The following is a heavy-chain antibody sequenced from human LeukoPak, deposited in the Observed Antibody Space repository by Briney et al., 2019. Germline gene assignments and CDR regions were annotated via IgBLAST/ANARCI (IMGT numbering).Heavy chain of an antibody. V-gene: IGHV1-46*01. J-gene: IGHJ5*02. CDR3: ARDSAGGANTAVNWFDP. CDR1: GYTFTSYY. CDR2: INPSGGST. D-gene: IGHD5-18*01. Sequence: GASVKVSCKASGYTFTSYYMHWVRQAPGQWLEWMGIINPSGGSTSYAQKFQGRVTMTRDTSTSTVYMELSSLRSEDTAVYYCARDSAGGANTAVNWFDPWGQGTLVTVSS.